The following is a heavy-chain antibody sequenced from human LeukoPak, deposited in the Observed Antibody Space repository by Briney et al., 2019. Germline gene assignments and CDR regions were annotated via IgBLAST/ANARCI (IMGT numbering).Heavy chain of an antibody. Sequence: SGGSLRLSCAASGFTFDDYGMSWVRQAPGKGLEWVSGINWNGSSTGYADSVKGRFTISRDNAKNSLYLQMNSLRAEDTALYYCARDSLYYDILTGYSYYYYYMDVWGKGTTVTVSS. CDR2: INWNGSST. CDR1: GFTFDDYG. V-gene: IGHV3-20*04. D-gene: IGHD3-9*01. J-gene: IGHJ6*03. CDR3: ARDSLYYDILTGYSYYYYYMDV.